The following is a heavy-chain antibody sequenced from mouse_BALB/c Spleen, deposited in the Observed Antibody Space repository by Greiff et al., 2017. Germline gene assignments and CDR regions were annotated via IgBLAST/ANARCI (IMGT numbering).Heavy chain of an antibody. CDR2: ISYSGST. CDR1: GYSITSDYA. J-gene: IGHJ3*01. V-gene: IGHV3-2*02. Sequence: LKESGPGLVKPSQSLSLTCTVTGYSITSDYAWNWIRQFPGNKLEWMGYISYSGSTSYNPSLKSRISITRDTSKNQFFLQLNSVTTEDTATYYCAREERLRFAYWGQGTLVTVSA. D-gene: IGHD1-2*01. CDR3: AREERLRFAY.